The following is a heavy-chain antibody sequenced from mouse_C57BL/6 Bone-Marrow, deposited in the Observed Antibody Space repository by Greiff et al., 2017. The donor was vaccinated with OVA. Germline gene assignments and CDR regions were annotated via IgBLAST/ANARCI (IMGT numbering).Heavy chain of an antibody. J-gene: IGHJ2*01. D-gene: IGHD2-2*01. V-gene: IGHV1-63*01. CDR1: GYTFTNYW. Sequence: LQESGAELVRPGTSVKMSCKASGYTFTNYWIGWAKQRPGHGLEWIGDIYPGGGYTNYNEKFKGKATLTADKSSSTAYMQFSSLTSEDSAIYYCARSGGYHFDYWGQGTTLTVSS. CDR3: ARSGGYHFDY. CDR2: IYPGGGYT.